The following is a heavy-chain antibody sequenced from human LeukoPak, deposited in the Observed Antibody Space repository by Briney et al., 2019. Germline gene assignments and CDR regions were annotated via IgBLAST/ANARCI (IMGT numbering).Heavy chain of an antibody. Sequence: GGSLRLSCAASGFTFSSYAMSWVRQAPGKGLEWVSAISGSGGSTYYADSVKGRFTISRDNSKNTLYLQMNSLRAEDTAVYYCAKDRSYDFWSGSYDMDVWGQGTTVTVSS. CDR3: AKDRSYDFWSGSYDMDV. CDR1: GFTFSSYA. V-gene: IGHV3-23*01. J-gene: IGHJ6*02. CDR2: ISGSGGST. D-gene: IGHD3-3*01.